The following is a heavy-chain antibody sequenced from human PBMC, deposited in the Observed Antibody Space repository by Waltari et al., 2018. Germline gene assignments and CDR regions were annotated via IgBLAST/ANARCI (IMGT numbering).Heavy chain of an antibody. CDR2: FSGRGDNT. CDR3: TKDLYSWSYDF. D-gene: IGHD1-26*01. CDR1: GFYFSGNA. J-gene: IGHJ4*02. Sequence: EVQLLESGGGLVQPGGSLRLSCAASGFYFSGNAMSWVRQAPGKGLELVSAFSGRGDNTYYADSVKGRFTISRDNSQNTLFLQMNSLRADDTAVYYCTKDLYSWSYDFWGQGTLVTVSS. V-gene: IGHV3-23*01.